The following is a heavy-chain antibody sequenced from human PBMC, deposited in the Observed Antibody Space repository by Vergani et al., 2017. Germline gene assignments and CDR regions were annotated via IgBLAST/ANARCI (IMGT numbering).Heavy chain of an antibody. CDR1: GGTFSSYA. CDR2: IIPILGIA. Sequence: QVQLVQSGAEVKKPGSSVKVSCKASGGTFSSYAISWVRQAPGQGLEWMGRIIPILGIANYAQKFQGRVTITADKSTSTAYMELSSLRSEDTAVYYCARDEDSSSWFNYYYYCMDVGGQGTTVTVSS. J-gene: IGHJ6*02. V-gene: IGHV1-69*04. D-gene: IGHD6-13*01. CDR3: ARDEDSSSWFNYYYYCMDV.